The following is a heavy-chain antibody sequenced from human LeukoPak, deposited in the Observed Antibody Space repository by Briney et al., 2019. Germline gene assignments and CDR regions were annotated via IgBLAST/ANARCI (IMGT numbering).Heavy chain of an antibody. CDR1: GFTLSTDN. CDR3: ARVRISAWILDY. CDR2: IGPAGDT. V-gene: IGHV3-13*01. Sequence: GGSLRLSCAASGFTLSTDNMHWVRQATRRGLEWVSAIGPAGDTYYSGSVKGRFTISRENAKNSLYLQMNSMRAGDTAVYYCARVRISAWILDYWGQGALVTVSS. D-gene: IGHD6-19*01. J-gene: IGHJ4*02.